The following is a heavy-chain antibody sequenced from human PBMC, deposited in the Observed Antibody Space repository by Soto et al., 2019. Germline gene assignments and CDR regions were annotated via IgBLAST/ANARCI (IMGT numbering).Heavy chain of an antibody. Sequence: QVQLVQSGAEVKKPGASVKVSCKASGYTFTSYGISWVRQAPGQGLEWMGWISAYNGNTNYAQKLQGRVTMTTDTSTSTAYMELRSLRTDDTAVYYCARVYRITMVRGELSEYWGQGTLVTVSS. J-gene: IGHJ4*02. CDR1: GYTFTSYG. CDR3: ARVYRITMVRGELSEY. D-gene: IGHD3-10*01. V-gene: IGHV1-18*01. CDR2: ISAYNGNT.